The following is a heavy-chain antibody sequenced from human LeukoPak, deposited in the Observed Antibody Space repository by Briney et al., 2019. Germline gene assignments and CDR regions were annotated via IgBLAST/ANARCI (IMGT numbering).Heavy chain of an antibody. J-gene: IGHJ6*02. CDR3: ARDWGEELGHNYYHYGMDA. Sequence: GGSLRLSCAASGFTFSSSAMSWVRQAPGKGLEWVSYISNSGSIIYYADSVKGRFTISRDNTKNSLYLQMNSLRAEDTAVYHCARDWGEELGHNYYHYGMDAWGQGTTVTVSS. CDR1: GFTFSSSA. D-gene: IGHD1/OR15-1a*01. CDR2: ISNSGSII. V-gene: IGHV3-48*04.